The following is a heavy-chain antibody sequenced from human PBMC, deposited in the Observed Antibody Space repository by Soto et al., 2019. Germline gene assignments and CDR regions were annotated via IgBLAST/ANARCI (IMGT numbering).Heavy chain of an antibody. Sequence: SLRLSCAASGFTFSSYAMSWVRQAPGKGLEWVSAISGSGGSTYYADSVKGRFTISRDNSKNTLYLQMNSLRAEDTAVYCCAKAGIPAYCFDYWGQGTLVTVSS. CDR1: GFTFSSYA. V-gene: IGHV3-23*01. CDR2: ISGSGGST. CDR3: AKAGIPAYCFDY. J-gene: IGHJ4*02. D-gene: IGHD6-25*01.